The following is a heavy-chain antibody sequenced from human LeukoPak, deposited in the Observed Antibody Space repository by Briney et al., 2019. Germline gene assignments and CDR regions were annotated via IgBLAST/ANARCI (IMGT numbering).Heavy chain of an antibody. J-gene: IGHJ3*02. V-gene: IGHV4-34*01. CDR2: INHSGST. Sequence: SETLSLTCAVYGGSFSGYYWSWIRQPPGKGLEWIGEINHSGSTNYNPSLKSRVTISVDTSKNQFSLKLSSVTAADTAVYYCARWTSFYSSGWYYAFDIWGQGTMVTVSS. CDR1: GGSFSGYY. CDR3: ARWTSFYSSGWYYAFDI. D-gene: IGHD6-19*01.